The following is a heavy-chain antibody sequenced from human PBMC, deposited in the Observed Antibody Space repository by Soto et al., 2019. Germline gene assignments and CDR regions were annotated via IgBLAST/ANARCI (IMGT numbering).Heavy chain of an antibody. Sequence: QVQLVQSGAEVRKPGASVKVSCKASGYTFTGYYIHWERQAPGQGLEWMGMINPSGGSTSYTQKFRGRVTVSKDTSTRTVYMELSNLRSEDAAVYYCVRGSSGDPDFWSGYYHVDCWGQGTLVTVSS. CDR3: VRGSSGDPDFWSGYYHVDC. CDR2: INPSGGST. CDR1: GYTFTGYY. V-gene: IGHV1-46*03. D-gene: IGHD3-3*01. J-gene: IGHJ4*02.